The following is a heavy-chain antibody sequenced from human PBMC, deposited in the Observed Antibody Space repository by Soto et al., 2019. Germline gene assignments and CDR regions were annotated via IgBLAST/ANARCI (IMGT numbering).Heavy chain of an antibody. Sequence: QVQLQESGPGLVKPSETLSLTCTVSGGSISSYYWSWIRQPPGKGLEWIGYIYYSGSTNYNPSLKSRVTISVDTSKNQFSLKLSSVTAADTAVDYCARVGDYGVGDYWGQGTLVTVSS. V-gene: IGHV4-59*01. CDR1: GGSISSYY. CDR3: ARVGDYGVGDY. D-gene: IGHD4-17*01. CDR2: IYYSGST. J-gene: IGHJ4*02.